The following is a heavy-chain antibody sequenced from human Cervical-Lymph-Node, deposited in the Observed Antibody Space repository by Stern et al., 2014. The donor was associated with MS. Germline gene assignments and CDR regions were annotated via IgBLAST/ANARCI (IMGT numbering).Heavy chain of an antibody. D-gene: IGHD2-8*02. J-gene: IGHJ4*02. CDR1: GDSISSYTHY. CDR3: AKHACTGAACPFDL. V-gene: IGHV4-39*01. Sequence: QVQLQESGPGLVKPSETLSLTCAVSGDSISSYTHYWAWIRQPPGKGLEWIGITYSVGPTYCTPSLKSPFPISWNTSKIPFSRGLTSVTAADTAVYYCAKHACTGAACPFDLWGQGTLVTVSS. CDR2: TYSVGPT.